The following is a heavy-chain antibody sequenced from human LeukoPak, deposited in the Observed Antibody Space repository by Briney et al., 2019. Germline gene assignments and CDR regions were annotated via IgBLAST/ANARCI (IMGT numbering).Heavy chain of an antibody. D-gene: IGHD3-10*01. CDR1: GFTFSSYG. CDR3: ARDMSVLWFGGFDY. Sequence: GGSLRLSCAASGFTFSSYGMHWVRQAPGKGLEWVAVISYDGSNKYYADSMKGRFTISRDNSKNTLYLQMNSLRAEDTAVYYCARDMSVLWFGGFDYWGQGTLVTVSS. CDR2: ISYDGSNK. J-gene: IGHJ4*02. V-gene: IGHV3-30*03.